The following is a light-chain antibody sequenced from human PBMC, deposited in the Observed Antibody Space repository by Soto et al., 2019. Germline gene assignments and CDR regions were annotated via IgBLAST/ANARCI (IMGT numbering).Light chain of an antibody. CDR2: SNN. Sequence: QSVLTQPPSASGTPGQRVTISCSGSNSNIGDNTVNWYLQLPGTAPKLLIYSNNHRPSGVPDRFSGSKSGTSASLAISGLQSDDETDYYCAAWDDSLNAVVFGGGTKVTVL. J-gene: IGLJ2*01. CDR1: NSNIGDNT. CDR3: AAWDDSLNAVV. V-gene: IGLV1-44*01.